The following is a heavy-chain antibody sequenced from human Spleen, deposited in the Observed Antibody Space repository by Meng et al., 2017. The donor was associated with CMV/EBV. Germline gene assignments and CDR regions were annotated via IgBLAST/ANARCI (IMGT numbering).Heavy chain of an antibody. CDR3: AKDKVGVYGMDV. J-gene: IGHJ6*02. CDR1: GFAFNTYG. D-gene: IGHD1-26*01. CDR2: IGYGGSDE. V-gene: IGHV3-30*02. Sequence: GGSLRLSCVASGFAFNTYGMHWIRQASGKGLEWVAFIGYGGSDEYYADSVKGRFTISRDNSKNTLYLQMSSLRTEDTAVYYCAKDKVGVYGMDVWGQGTTVTVSS.